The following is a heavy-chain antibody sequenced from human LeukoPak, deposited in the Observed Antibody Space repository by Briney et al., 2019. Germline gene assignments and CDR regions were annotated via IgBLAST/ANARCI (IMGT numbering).Heavy chain of an antibody. J-gene: IGHJ3*02. V-gene: IGHV4-59*01. CDR3: ARLGYCSSTSCYTSLHPDI. D-gene: IGHD2-2*02. CDR2: IYYSGST. CDR1: GGSISSYY. Sequence: SETLSLTCTVSGGSISSYYWSWIRQPPGKGLEWIGYIYYSGSTNYNPSLKSRVTISVDTSKNQFSLKLSSVTAADTAVYYCARLGYCSSTSCYTSLHPDIWGQGTMVTVSS.